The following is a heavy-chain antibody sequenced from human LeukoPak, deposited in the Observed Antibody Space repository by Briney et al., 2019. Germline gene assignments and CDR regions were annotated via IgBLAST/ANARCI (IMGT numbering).Heavy chain of an antibody. CDR3: ARSSEGRYYYDSSGFSYYYYMDV. CDR1: GGSISSSSYY. V-gene: IGHV4-39*07. D-gene: IGHD3-22*01. J-gene: IGHJ6*03. Sequence: SETLSLTCTVSGGSISSSSYYWGWIRQPPGKGLEWIGSIYYSGSPYYNPSLKSRVTISVDTSKNQFSLKLSSVTAADTAVYYCARSSEGRYYYDSSGFSYYYYMDVWGKGTTVTISS. CDR2: IYYSGSP.